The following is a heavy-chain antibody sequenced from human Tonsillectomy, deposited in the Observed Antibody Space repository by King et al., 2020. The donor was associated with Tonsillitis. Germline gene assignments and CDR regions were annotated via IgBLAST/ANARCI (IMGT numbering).Heavy chain of an antibody. CDR3: TTGIYDFWSGGYMDV. CDR2: IKSKTDGGTT. V-gene: IGHV3-15*01. CDR1: GFTFSNAW. Sequence: VQLVESGGGLVKPGGSLRLSCAASGFTFSNAWMSWVRQAPGKWLEWVCRIKSKTDGGTTDYAAPVKGRFTISRDDSKNTLYLQMNSLKTEDTAVYYCTTGIYDFWSGGYMDVWGKGTTVTVSS. J-gene: IGHJ6*03. D-gene: IGHD3-3*01.